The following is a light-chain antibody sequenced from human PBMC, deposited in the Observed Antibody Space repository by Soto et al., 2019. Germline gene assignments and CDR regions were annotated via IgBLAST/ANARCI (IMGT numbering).Light chain of an antibody. CDR3: GSYTTINTMI. CDR2: DVS. V-gene: IGLV2-14*01. Sequence: QSVLTQPASVSGSPGQSITISCAGTSGDVGAYNYVTWFQQYPGKVLKLIIYDVSDRPSGVSDRFSGSKSGNTASLTISGLLAEDEADYYCGSYTTINTMIFGGGTQLTVL. J-gene: IGLJ2*01. CDR1: SGDVGAYNY.